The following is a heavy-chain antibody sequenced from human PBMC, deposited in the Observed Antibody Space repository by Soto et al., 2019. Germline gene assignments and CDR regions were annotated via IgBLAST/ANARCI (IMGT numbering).Heavy chain of an antibody. CDR2: IYYSGST. Sequence: SETLSLTCTVSGGSISSGDYYWSWIRQPPGKGLEWIGYIYYSGSTYYNPSLKSRVTISVDTSKNQFSLKLSFVTAADTAVYYCARASSSYYYYYGMDVWGQGTTVTVSS. V-gene: IGHV4-30-4*01. CDR1: GGSISSGDYY. CDR3: ARASSSYYYYYGMDV. D-gene: IGHD6-6*01. J-gene: IGHJ6*02.